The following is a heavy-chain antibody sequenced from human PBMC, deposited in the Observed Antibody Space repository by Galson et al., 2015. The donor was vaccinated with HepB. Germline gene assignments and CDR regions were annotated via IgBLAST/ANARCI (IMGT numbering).Heavy chain of an antibody. V-gene: IGHV4-31*03. CDR1: GDSIDSRGYY. Sequence: LTCTVSGDSIDSRGYYWSWIRHHPERGLEWIGYINYNGDTYYNPSLKSRLDISRDTSKNQFSLSLKSVTAADTAVYYCARDLGFSGQLDFWGQGALVTVSS. CDR2: INYNGDT. CDR3: ARDLGFSGQLDF. D-gene: IGHD6-19*01. J-gene: IGHJ4*02.